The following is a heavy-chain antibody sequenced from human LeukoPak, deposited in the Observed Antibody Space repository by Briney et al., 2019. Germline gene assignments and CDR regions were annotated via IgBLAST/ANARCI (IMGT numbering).Heavy chain of an antibody. V-gene: IGHV5-51*01. J-gene: IGHJ4*02. Sequence: GESLKISCKGSGYSFTSYWIGWVRQMPGKGLEWMGIIYPGDSDTRYSPSFQGQVTISADKSISTAYLQWSSLEASDTAMYYCARLAMVRGVIQYYFDYWGQGALVTVSS. CDR2: IYPGDSDT. CDR1: GYSFTSYW. CDR3: ARLAMVRGVIQYYFDY. D-gene: IGHD3-10*01.